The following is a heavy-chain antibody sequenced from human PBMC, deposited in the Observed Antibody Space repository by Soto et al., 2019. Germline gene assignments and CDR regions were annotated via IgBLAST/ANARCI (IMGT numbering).Heavy chain of an antibody. Sequence: SETLSLTCTVSGGSISSGGYYWSWIRQHPGKGLEWIGYIYYSGSTNYNPSLKSRVTISVDTSKNQFSLKLSSVTAADTAVYYCARVASGYDRYPYYFDYWGQGTLVTVSS. CDR2: IYYSGST. CDR3: ARVASGYDRYPYYFDY. J-gene: IGHJ4*02. D-gene: IGHD5-12*01. V-gene: IGHV4-61*08. CDR1: GGSISSGGYY.